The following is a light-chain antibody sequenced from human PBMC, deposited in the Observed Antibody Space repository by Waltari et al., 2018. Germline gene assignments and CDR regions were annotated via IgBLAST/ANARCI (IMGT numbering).Light chain of an antibody. J-gene: IGLJ3*02. Sequence: QLVLTQSPSASASLGASVKLTCTLSSGHISTIIAWHQQQPEKGPRYLLKVNSDGRHSKGDGIPDRFLGASSGAEPDLTNASLQCEDEADYYCQTGGHGTWVFGGGTKLTGL. CDR2: VNSDGRH. V-gene: IGLV4-69*01. CDR3: QTGGHGTWV. CDR1: SGHISTI.